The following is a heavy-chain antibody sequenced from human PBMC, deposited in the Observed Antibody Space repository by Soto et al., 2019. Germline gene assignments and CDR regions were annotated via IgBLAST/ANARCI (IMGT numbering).Heavy chain of an antibody. CDR3: ARDFLTWRSRVVVVPAAGDFD. V-gene: IGHV1-18*01. J-gene: IGHJ4*01. D-gene: IGHD2-2*01. CDR2: ISAYNGNA. CDR1: GYPFTRYG. Sequence: ASAKVSCKASGYPFTRYGMSWARQAPGQGLEWMGWISAYNGNANYAQKLQGRVTMTTDTSTSTAYMELRSLRSDDTAVYYCARDFLTWRSRVVVVPAAGDFD.